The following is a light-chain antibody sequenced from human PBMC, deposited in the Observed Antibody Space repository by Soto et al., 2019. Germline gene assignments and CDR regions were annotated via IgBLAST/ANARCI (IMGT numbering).Light chain of an antibody. CDR3: QQYDNLPFT. CDR1: QDISNY. CDR2: DAS. J-gene: IGKJ3*01. Sequence: DIQMTQSPSSLSTSVGDRVTITCQASQDISNYLNWYHQKPGKAPKLLIYDASTLETGVPSRFSGSGSGTHFTFSISSLQPEDIATYYCQQYDNLPFTFGPGTKVDIK. V-gene: IGKV1-33*01.